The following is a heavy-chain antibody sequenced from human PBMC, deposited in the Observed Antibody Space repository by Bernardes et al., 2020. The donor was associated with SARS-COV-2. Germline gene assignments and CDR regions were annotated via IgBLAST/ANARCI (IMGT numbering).Heavy chain of an antibody. V-gene: IGHV3-7*01. CDR1: GLTFSSYW. Sequence: GGSLRLSCAASGLTFSSYWMSWVRQAPGKGLEWVANIKHDESEYYYKDLVKGRFTISRDNAKNSLFLEMSSLRVEDTAVYYCARDRRDGYNRLDLWGKGTLVTVSS. CDR3: ARDRRDGYNRLDL. J-gene: IGHJ5*02. CDR2: IKHDESEY. D-gene: IGHD5-12*01.